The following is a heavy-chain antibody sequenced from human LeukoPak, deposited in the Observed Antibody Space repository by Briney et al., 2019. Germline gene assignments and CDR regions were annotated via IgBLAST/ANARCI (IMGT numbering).Heavy chain of an antibody. CDR2: ISGGGVTT. CDR1: GFTFRDYA. CDR3: ARNQQLGGHSYYYYGMDV. J-gene: IGHJ6*02. V-gene: IGHV3-23*01. Sequence: PGGSLRLSCTASGFTFRDYAMSWIRQAPGQGLEWVSGISGGGVTTYYADSVKGRFTISRDNSKNTLYLQMNSLRADDTAIYYCARNQQLGGHSYYYYGMDVWGQGTTVTVSS. D-gene: IGHD3-16*01.